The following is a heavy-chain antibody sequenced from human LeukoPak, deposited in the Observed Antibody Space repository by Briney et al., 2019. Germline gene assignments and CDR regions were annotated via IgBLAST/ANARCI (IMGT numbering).Heavy chain of an antibody. CDR1: GGSISSGGYY. D-gene: IGHD2-2*01. Sequence: PSETLSLTCTVSGGSISSGGYYWSWIRQHPGKGLEWIGYIYHSGSTYYNPSLKSRVTISVDTSKNQFSLKLSSVTAADTAVYYCARSPAAISFGFDPWGQGTLVTVSS. J-gene: IGHJ5*02. CDR3: ARSPAAISFGFDP. V-gene: IGHV4-31*03. CDR2: IYHSGST.